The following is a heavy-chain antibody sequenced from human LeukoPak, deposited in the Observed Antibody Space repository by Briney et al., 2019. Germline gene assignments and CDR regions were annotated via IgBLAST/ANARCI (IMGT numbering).Heavy chain of an antibody. CDR1: GFTFSSFW. D-gene: IGHD1-26*01. J-gene: IGHJ3*02. V-gene: IGHV3-74*03. Sequence: GGSLRLSCAASGFTFSSFWMHWVRHAPGKGLVWVSHVHKDGISTTYTDSVKGRFTISRHNAKNTVDLQMNSLRAEDTGVYYCARGGSGCFDIWGQGTMVTVSS. CDR2: VHKDGIST. CDR3: ARGGSGCFDI.